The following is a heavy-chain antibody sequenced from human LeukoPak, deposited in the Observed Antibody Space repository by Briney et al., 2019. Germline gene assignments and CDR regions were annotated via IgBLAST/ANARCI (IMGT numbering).Heavy chain of an antibody. D-gene: IGHD6-13*01. CDR2: IYSGGST. CDR1: GFTVSSNY. J-gene: IGHJ5*02. V-gene: IGHV3-53*01. Sequence: PGGSLRLSCAASGFTVSSNYMSWVRQAPGKGLEWVSVIYSGGSTYYADSVKSRFTISRDNSKNTLYLQMNSLRAEDTAVYYCARGLFRPHSSINWFDPWGQGTLVTVSS. CDR3: ARGLFRPHSSINWFDP.